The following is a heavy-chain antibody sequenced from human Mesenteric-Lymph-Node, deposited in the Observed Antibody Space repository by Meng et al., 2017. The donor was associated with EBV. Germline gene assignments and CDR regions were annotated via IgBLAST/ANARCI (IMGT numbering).Heavy chain of an antibody. Sequence: QVQLQQSGPGLVKPSQTLSLTCALSGDSVSSNSAAWIWIRQSPSRGLEWLGRTYYRSKWYNDYAVSVKSRITINPDTSKNQFSLQLNSVTPEDTAVYYCASSRPLAGNWNYHYWGQGTLVTVSS. CDR2: TYYRSKWYN. D-gene: IGHD1-7*01. CDR1: GDSVSSNSAA. J-gene: IGHJ4*02. V-gene: IGHV6-1*01. CDR3: ASSRPLAGNWNYHY.